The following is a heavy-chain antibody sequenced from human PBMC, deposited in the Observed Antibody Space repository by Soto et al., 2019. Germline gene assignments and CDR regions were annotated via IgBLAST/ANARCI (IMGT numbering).Heavy chain of an antibody. V-gene: IGHV1-3*05. D-gene: IGHD3-22*01. CDR1: GYTFTSYA. CDR3: ARGGIFDSSCYYYFSAFDI. Sequence: QVQLVQSGAEEKKPGASVKVSCKASGYTFTSYAMHWVRQAPGQRLEWMGWINAGNGNTKYSQKFQGRVTITRDTSASTAYMELSSLRSEYTAVYYCARGGIFDSSCYYYFSAFDIWGQGTMVTVSS. J-gene: IGHJ3*02. CDR2: INAGNGNT.